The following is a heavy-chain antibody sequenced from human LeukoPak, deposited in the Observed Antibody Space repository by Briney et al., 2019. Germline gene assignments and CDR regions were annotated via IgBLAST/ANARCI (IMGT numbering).Heavy chain of an antibody. CDR1: GDSISNYY. CDR2: MYSRGST. CDR3: ARGPHYYGSGSYYTDI. Sequence: PSETLSLTCTVSGDSISNYYWSWIRQPPGKGREWIGYMYSRGSTNYTPSLKRRVSISEDTSKNQISLKLSSVTAADTAVYFCARGPHYYGSGSYYTDIWGQGTMVSVSS. D-gene: IGHD3-10*01. V-gene: IGHV4-59*08. J-gene: IGHJ3*02.